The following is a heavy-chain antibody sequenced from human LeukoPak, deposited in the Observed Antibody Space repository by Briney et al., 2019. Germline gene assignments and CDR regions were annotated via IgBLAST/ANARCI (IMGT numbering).Heavy chain of an antibody. CDR2: IYSGGST. CDR1: GFTVSSNY. Sequence: GGSLRLSCAASGFTVSSNYMSWVRQAPGKGLEWVSIIYSGGSTYYADSVKGRFTISKDNSKNTLYLQMNRRRAEDTAFYCGTRVGTGCLTFDYWGQGTLVTVSS. D-gene: IGHD6-19*01. V-gene: IGHV3-53*01. J-gene: IGHJ4*02. CDR3: TRVGTGCLTFDY.